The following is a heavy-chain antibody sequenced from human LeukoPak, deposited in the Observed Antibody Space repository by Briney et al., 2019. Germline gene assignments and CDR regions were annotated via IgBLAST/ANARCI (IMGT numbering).Heavy chain of an antibody. CDR1: GFTFNIYG. Sequence: PGGSLRLSCAASGFTFNIYGMNWVRQAPGKGLKWVSGIGGSGSHTYYADSVKGRFTISRDNSKNTMYLHMNSLRAEDTALYFCARDERSIQFNFWGQGTLVTVSS. CDR2: IGGSGSHT. D-gene: IGHD5-24*01. CDR3: ARDERSIQFNF. J-gene: IGHJ4*02. V-gene: IGHV3-23*01.